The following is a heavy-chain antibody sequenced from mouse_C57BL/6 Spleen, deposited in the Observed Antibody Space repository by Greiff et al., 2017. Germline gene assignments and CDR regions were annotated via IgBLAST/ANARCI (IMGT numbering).Heavy chain of an antibody. CDR2: IHPNSGST. CDR3: ARERDYSYAMDY. D-gene: IGHD1-1*01. CDR1: GYTFTSYW. J-gene: IGHJ4*01. V-gene: IGHV1-64*01. Sequence: QVQLQQPGAELVKPGASVKLSCKASGYTFTSYWMHWVKQRPGQGLEWIGMIHPNSGSTNYNEKFKSKATLTVDKSSSTAYMQLSSLTSEDSAVYYCARERDYSYAMDYWGQGTSVTVSS.